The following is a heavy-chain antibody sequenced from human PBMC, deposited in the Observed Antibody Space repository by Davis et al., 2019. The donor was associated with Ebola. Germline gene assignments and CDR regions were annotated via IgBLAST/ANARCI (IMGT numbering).Heavy chain of an antibody. CDR2: IYYSGST. Sequence: SETLSLTCAVYGGSFSGYYWSWIRQPPGKGLEWIGYIYYSGSTNYNPSLKSRVTISVDTSKNQFSLKLSSVTAADTAVYHCASWGGPSPNWFDPWGQGTLVTVSS. V-gene: IGHV4-59*01. CDR3: ASWGGPSPNWFDP. J-gene: IGHJ5*02. D-gene: IGHD3-16*01. CDR1: GGSFSGYY.